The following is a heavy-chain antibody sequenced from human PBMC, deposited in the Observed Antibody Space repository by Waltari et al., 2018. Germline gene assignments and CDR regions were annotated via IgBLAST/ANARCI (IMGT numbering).Heavy chain of an antibody. CDR3: AKREIGYAFDI. V-gene: IGHV1-69*12. CDR1: GGTFGTYA. Sequence: QVQLVQSGAEVKQPGASVKVSCKASGGTFGTYAITWVRQAPGQGLEWMGGVIPIFGTHNYAPKFQGRVTVSADPSTSTAYLEVRRLISEDTAVYYCAKREIGYAFDIWGHGTMVTVSS. D-gene: IGHD1-26*01. CDR2: VIPIFGTH. J-gene: IGHJ3*02.